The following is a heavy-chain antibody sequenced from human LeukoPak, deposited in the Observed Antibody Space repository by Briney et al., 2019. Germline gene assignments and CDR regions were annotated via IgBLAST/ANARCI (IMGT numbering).Heavy chain of an antibody. V-gene: IGHV1-69*13. CDR2: IIPIFGTA. Sequence: SVKVSCKASGYTFTSYGISWVRQAPGQGLEWMGGIIPIFGTANYAQKFQGRVTITADESTSTAYMELSSLRSEDTAVYYCAREDSGYGSPFNDYWGQGTLVTVSS. D-gene: IGHD5-12*01. J-gene: IGHJ4*02. CDR3: AREDSGYGSPFNDY. CDR1: GYTFTSYG.